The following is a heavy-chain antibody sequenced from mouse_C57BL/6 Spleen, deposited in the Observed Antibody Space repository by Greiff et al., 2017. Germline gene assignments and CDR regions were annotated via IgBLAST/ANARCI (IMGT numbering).Heavy chain of an antibody. V-gene: IGHV2-6-1*01. CDR1: GFSLTSYG. J-gene: IGHJ3*01. CDR2: IWSDGST. D-gene: IGHD3-2*02. Sequence: QVHLKESGPGLVAPSQSLSITCTVSGFSLTSYGVHWVRQPPGKGLEWLVVIWSDGSTTYNSALKSRLSISKDNSKSQVFLKMNRLQTDDTAMYYCARQLDSSGFLFAYWGQGTLVTVSA. CDR3: ARQLDSSGFLFAY.